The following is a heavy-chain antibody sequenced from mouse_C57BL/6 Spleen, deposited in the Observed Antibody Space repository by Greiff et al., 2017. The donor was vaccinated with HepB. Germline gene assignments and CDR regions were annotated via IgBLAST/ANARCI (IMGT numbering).Heavy chain of an antibody. J-gene: IGHJ4*01. CDR1: GYSITSGYY. Sequence: EVQLQQSGPGLVKPSQSLSLTCSVTGYSITSGYYWNWIRQFPGNKLEWMGYISYDGSNNYNPSLKNRISITRDPSKNQFFLKLNSVTTEDTATYYCARPGIYYGNAMDYWGQGTSVTVSS. V-gene: IGHV3-6*01. CDR3: ARPGIYYGNAMDY. CDR2: ISYDGSN. D-gene: IGHD2-1*01.